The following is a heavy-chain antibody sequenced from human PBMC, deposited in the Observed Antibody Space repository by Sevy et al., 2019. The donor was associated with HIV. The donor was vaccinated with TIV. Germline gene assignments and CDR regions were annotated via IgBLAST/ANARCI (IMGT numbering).Heavy chain of an antibody. CDR3: ARDLPPSATTVPHFDY. CDR1: GFTFSSYE. V-gene: IGHV3-48*03. Sequence: GGSVRLSCTASGFTFSSYEMNWVRQAPGKGLEWVSYISNSGSTIHYSDSVKGRFTISRDNAKNSLYLQMNSLRAEDTAVYYCARDLPPSATTVPHFDYWGRGTLVTVSS. D-gene: IGHD4-17*01. CDR2: ISNSGSTI. J-gene: IGHJ4*02.